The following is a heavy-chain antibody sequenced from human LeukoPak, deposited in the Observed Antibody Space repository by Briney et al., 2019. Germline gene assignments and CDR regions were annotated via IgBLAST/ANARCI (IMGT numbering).Heavy chain of an antibody. CDR1: GFTFSTYS. CDR3: ATYGSGSYYRFDY. Sequence: GGSLRLSCAASGFTFSTYSMNWVRQAPGKGLEWVAFIRYDGSNKYYADSVKGRFTISRDNSKNTLYLQMNSLRAEDTAVYYCATYGSGSYYRFDYWGQGTLVTVSS. V-gene: IGHV3-30*02. J-gene: IGHJ4*02. CDR2: IRYDGSNK. D-gene: IGHD3-10*01.